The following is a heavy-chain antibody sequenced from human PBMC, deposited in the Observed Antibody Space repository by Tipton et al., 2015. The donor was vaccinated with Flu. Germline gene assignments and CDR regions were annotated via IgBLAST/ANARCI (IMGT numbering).Heavy chain of an antibody. J-gene: IGHJ5*01. CDR2: IYFNGST. D-gene: IGHD4-11*01. CDR1: GGSMSRHY. V-gene: IGHV4-59*11. CDR3: ARWDYSNYVSVPKNWFDS. Sequence: TLSLTCTVSGGSMSRHYWSWLRRPPGKGLEWIGHIYFNGSTTDYNPSLKSRVSISVDTSNNLFSLRLRSVMAADTAMYYCARWDYSNYVSVPKNWFDSWGQGILVTVSS.